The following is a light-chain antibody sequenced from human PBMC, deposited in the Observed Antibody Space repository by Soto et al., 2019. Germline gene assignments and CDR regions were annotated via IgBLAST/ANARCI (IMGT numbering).Light chain of an antibody. CDR2: SAS. J-gene: IGKJ2*01. Sequence: EIAMTQSPATLSVSPGERATLSCRASQSISTELAWYQQIPGQPPRLLIYSASTRATGVPARFTGSGSGSEFTLTISGLQSDDFAIYYCQQGHNWPLTFGQGTRLEI. CDR1: QSISTE. CDR3: QQGHNWPLT. V-gene: IGKV3-15*01.